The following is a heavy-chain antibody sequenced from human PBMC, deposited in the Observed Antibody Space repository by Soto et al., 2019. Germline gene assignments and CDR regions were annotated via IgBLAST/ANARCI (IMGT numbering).Heavy chain of an antibody. Sequence: SETLSLTCAVYCGSFSGYYWSWIRQPPGKGLEWIGEINHSGSTNYNPSLKSRVTISVDTSKNQFSLKLSSVTAADTAVYYCARRYFDWFDYYYGMDVWGQGTTVTVSS. J-gene: IGHJ6*02. V-gene: IGHV4-34*01. D-gene: IGHD3-9*01. CDR3: ARRYFDWFDYYYGMDV. CDR2: INHSGST. CDR1: CGSFSGYY.